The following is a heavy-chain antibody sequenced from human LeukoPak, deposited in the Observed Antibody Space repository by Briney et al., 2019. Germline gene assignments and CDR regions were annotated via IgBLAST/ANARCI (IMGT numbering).Heavy chain of an antibody. V-gene: IGHV3-23*01. Sequence: GGSLSLFCAASVFTFGSCAMRWVRQAAGEGLECVSLISGSGDSSYYAHCVKGRFTISRDNSKNTLYLQMNSLRGEDTAVYYCAKGSGISYPYYFDYWGQGTLVTVSS. J-gene: IGHJ4*02. CDR3: AKGSGISYPYYFDY. D-gene: IGHD3-10*01. CDR1: VFTFGSCA. CDR2: ISGSGDSS.